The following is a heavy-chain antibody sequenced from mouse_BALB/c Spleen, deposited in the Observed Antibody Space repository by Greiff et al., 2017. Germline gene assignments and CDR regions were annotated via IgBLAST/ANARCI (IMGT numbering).Heavy chain of an antibody. CDR1: GFTFSSYA. D-gene: IGHD2-14*01. J-gene: IGHJ4*01. CDR3: ARGYYRYPYAMDY. V-gene: IGHV5-17*02. CDR2: ISSGSSTI. Sequence: EVQVVESGGGLVKPGGSLKLSCAASGFTFSSYAMSWVRQSPEKRLEWVAEISSGSSTIYYAVTVKGRFTISRDNPKNTLFLQMTSLRSEDTAMYYCARGYYRYPYAMDYWGQGTSVTVSS.